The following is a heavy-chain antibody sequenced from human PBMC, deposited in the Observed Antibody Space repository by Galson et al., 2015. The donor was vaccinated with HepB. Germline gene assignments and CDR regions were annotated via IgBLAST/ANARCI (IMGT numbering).Heavy chain of an antibody. CDR2: FSGTGDNR. CDR1: GFTFSYHV. V-gene: IGHV3-23*01. Sequence: SLRLSCAASGFTFSYHVMSWVRQAPGKGLEWVSTFSGTGDNRFYADSVKGRFTISRDNSRSTVSLQMNGLRVEDTAIYYCAKSIVPSRSYDMSFDSWGQGTLVTVSP. J-gene: IGHJ4*02. D-gene: IGHD3-10*01. CDR3: AKSIVPSRSYDMSFDS.